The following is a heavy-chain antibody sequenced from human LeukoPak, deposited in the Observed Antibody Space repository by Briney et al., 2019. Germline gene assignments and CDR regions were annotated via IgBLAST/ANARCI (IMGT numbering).Heavy chain of an antibody. D-gene: IGHD3-22*01. CDR2: IYYSGST. V-gene: IGHV4-39*07. J-gene: IGHJ6*03. CDR1: GGSISSSSYY. CDR3: ARSPMIVVYYYYMDV. Sequence: SETLSLTCTVSGGSISSSSYYWGWIRQPPGKGLEWIGSIYYSGSTYYNPSLKSRVTISVDTSKNQFSLKLSSVTAADTAVYYCARSPMIVVYYYYMDVWGKGTTVTISS.